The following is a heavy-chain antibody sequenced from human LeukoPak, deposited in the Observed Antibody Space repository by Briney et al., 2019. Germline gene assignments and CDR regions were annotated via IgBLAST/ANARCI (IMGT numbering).Heavy chain of an antibody. D-gene: IGHD3-22*01. CDR2: IYYSGST. CDR1: GGSISSSSYY. Sequence: SETLSLTCTVSGGSISSSSYYWGWIRQPPGKGLEWIGSIYYSGSTYYNPSLKSRVTISVDTSKNQFSLKLSSVTAADTAVYYCARQTYYYDLNWFDPWGQGTLVTVSS. V-gene: IGHV4-39*01. J-gene: IGHJ5*02. CDR3: ARQTYYYDLNWFDP.